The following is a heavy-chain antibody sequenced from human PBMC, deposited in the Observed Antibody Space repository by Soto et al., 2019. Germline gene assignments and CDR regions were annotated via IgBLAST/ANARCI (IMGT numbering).Heavy chain of an antibody. V-gene: IGHV3-33*01. CDR1: GFTFNNYS. CDR2: IWNDGSNS. Sequence: QVQLVESGGGVVQPGRSLRLSCAASGFTFNNYSMHWVRQAPGKGLEWLAVIWNDGSNSSYANSVKGRFTISRDNSKNTLYLQMSSLRAEDTGVYYCARRQIPPPTRGAANARGAMDVWGQGTTVTVSS. D-gene: IGHD6-13*01. J-gene: IGHJ6*02. CDR3: ARRQIPPPTRGAANARGAMDV.